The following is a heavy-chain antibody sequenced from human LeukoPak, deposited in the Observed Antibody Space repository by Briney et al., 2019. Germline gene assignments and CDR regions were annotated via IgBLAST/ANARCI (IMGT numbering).Heavy chain of an antibody. J-gene: IGHJ4*02. CDR2: ISSSSSYI. CDR1: GFTFSSYS. V-gene: IGHV3-21*01. D-gene: IGHD1-1*01. Sequence: PGGSLRLSCAASGFTFSSYSMNWVRQAPGKGLEWVSSISSSSSYIYYADSAKGRFTISRDNSKNTLYLQMNSLRAEDTAVYYCALVNWNDVNYWGQGTLVTVSS. CDR3: ALVNWNDVNY.